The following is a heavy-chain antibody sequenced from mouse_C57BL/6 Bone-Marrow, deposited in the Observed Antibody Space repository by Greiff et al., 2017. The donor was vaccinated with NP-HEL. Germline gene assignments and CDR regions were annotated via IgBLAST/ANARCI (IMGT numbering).Heavy chain of an antibody. J-gene: IGHJ2*01. CDR3: ARSSSFDD. CDR1: GYTFTSYW. Sequence: QVQLQQPGAELVKPGASVKLSCTASGYTFTSYWMHWVKQRPGQGLEWIGMIRPNSGSTNYNEKFKSKATLTVDNSSSTAYMKLSSLTSEDSAVYYCARSSSFDDWGQGTTLTVSS. CDR2: IRPNSGST. V-gene: IGHV1-64*01. D-gene: IGHD1-1*01.